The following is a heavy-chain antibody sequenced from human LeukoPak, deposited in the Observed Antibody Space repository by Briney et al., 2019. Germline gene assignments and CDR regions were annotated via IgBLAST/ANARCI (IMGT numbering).Heavy chain of an antibody. CDR3: ASLWFRAFDI. D-gene: IGHD3-9*01. Sequence: PGGSLRLSCAASGFTFSSYSMNWVRQAPGKGLEWVSYISSSSSTIYYADSVKGRFTISRDNAKNSLYLQMNSLRAEDTAVYYCASLWFRAFDIWGQGTMVTVSS. V-gene: IGHV3-48*01. J-gene: IGHJ3*02. CDR2: ISSSSSTI. CDR1: GFTFSSYS.